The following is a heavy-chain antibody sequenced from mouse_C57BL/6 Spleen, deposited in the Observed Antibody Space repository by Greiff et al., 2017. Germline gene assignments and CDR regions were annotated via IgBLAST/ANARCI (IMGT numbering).Heavy chain of an antibody. J-gene: IGHJ2*01. CDR3: ARLTGTDYFDY. CDR2: IYPGDGDT. Sequence: VQLQQSGPELVKPGASVKLSCKASGYAFSSSWMNWVKQRPGKGLEWIGRIYPGDGDTNYTGKFKGKATLTADKSSSTAYMQLSSLTSEDSAVYCCARLTGTDYFDYWGQGTTLTVSS. V-gene: IGHV1-82*01. CDR1: GYAFSSSW. D-gene: IGHD4-1*01.